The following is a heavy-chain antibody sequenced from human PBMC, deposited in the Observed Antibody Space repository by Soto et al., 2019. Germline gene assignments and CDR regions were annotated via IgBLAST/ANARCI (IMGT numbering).Heavy chain of an antibody. CDR2: ISSSSSTI. CDR1: GFTFSSYS. V-gene: IGHV3-48*02. CDR3: ARNLRLEQERLVAYRQTDY. J-gene: IGHJ4*02. D-gene: IGHD3-16*01. Sequence: PGGSLRLSCAASGFTFSSYSMNWVRQAPGKGLEWVSYISSSSSTIYYADSVKGRFTISRDNAKNSLYLQMNSLRDEDTAVYYCARNLRLEQERLVAYRQTDYWGQGTLVTVSS.